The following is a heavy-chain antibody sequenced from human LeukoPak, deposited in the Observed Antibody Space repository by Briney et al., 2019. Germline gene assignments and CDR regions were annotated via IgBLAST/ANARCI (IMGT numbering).Heavy chain of an antibody. CDR2: INNSGAGR. V-gene: IGHV3-23*01. CDR1: GFTFSSYA. D-gene: IGHD6-13*01. CDR3: AKVAAAGNWLDP. J-gene: IGHJ5*02. Sequence: GGSLRLSCAASGFTFSSYAVTWVRQAPGKGLEWVSVINNSGAGRYYADSVKGRFTISRDNSNNTLYLQMNSLRAEDTAVYYCAKVAAAGNWLDPWGQGTLVIVSS.